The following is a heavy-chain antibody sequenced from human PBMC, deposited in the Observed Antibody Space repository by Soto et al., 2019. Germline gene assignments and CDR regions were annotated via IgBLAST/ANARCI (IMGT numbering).Heavy chain of an antibody. CDR1: GFTFSSNA. J-gene: IGHJ2*01. D-gene: IGHD4-4*01. Sequence: QVQLVESGGGVVQPGRSLRLSCAASGFTFSSNAMHWVRQAPGKGLEWEAVISYDGSNKYYADSVKGRFTISRDNSKNTLYLQMNSLRAEDTAVYYCARPLWRDDYNWGYFDLWGRGTLVTVSS. V-gene: IGHV3-30-3*01. CDR2: ISYDGSNK. CDR3: ARPLWRDDYNWGYFDL.